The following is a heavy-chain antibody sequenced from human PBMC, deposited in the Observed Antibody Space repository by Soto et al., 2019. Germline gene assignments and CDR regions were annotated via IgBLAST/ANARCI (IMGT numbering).Heavy chain of an antibody. D-gene: IGHD2-21*01. CDR1: GFTFSKYW. CDR2: IKPDGSEE. V-gene: IGHV3-7*04. Sequence: EVQLVESGGGLVQPGGSLRLSCAASGFTFSKYWMTWVRQAPGKGLEGVANIKPDGSEEYYVNSVKGRFTISRDNDRISLYLRMNCPRGEDTAVYYCTGDLNHDCGPWGQGTQVIVSS. CDR3: TGDLNHDCGP. J-gene: IGHJ4*02.